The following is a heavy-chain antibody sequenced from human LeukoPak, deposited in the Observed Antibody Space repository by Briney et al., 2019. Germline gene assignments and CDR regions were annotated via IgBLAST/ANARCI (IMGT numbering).Heavy chain of an antibody. Sequence: GASVKVSCKASGYTLTDYYIHWVRQAPGEGLEWVGWVFPHSGDTYYAQRFHGRVAMTTDTSINTAYMELSRLKSDDTGVYFCARPPRDLVSAAPFPFWGQGTLVTVSS. J-gene: IGHJ1*01. V-gene: IGHV1-2*02. CDR1: GYTLTDYY. CDR2: VFPHSGDT. CDR3: ARPPRDLVSAAPFPF. D-gene: IGHD5/OR15-5a*01.